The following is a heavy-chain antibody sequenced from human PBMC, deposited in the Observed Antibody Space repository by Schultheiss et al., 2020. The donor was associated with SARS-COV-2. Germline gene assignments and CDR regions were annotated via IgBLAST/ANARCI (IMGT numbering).Heavy chain of an antibody. V-gene: IGHV3-30*03. Sequence: GGSLRLSCAASGFTFSSYGMHWVRQAPGKGLEWVAVISYDGSNKYYADSVKGRFTISRDNAKNSLYLQMNSLRAEDTAVYYCARDRRDGDYYYYGMDVWGQGTTVTVSS. CDR3: ARDRRDGDYYYYGMDV. CDR1: GFTFSSYG. D-gene: IGHD4-17*01. CDR2: ISYDGSNK. J-gene: IGHJ6*02.